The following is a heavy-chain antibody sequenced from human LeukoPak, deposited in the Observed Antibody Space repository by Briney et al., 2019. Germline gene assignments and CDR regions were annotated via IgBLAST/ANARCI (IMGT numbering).Heavy chain of an antibody. J-gene: IGHJ4*02. CDR1: GGSTSSYY. Sequence: SETLSLTCTVSGGSTSSYYWSWIRQPPRKGLEWIGYIYYSGSTTYNPSLMSRVTISVDTSKDQVFLELSSVTAADTAVYYCARVRADYGDYHQACDYWGQGTLVTVSS. CDR3: ARVRADYGDYHQACDY. D-gene: IGHD4-17*01. CDR2: IYYSGST. V-gene: IGHV4-59*01.